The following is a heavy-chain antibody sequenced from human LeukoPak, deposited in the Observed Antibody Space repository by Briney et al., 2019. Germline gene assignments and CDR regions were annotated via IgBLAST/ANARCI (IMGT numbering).Heavy chain of an antibody. D-gene: IGHD6-19*01. CDR1: GGTFSSYA. Sequence: ASVKVSCKASGGTFSSYAISWVRQAPGQGLEWMGWISTYNGNTNYAQNLQGRVTMTTDTSTSTAYMELRSLRSDDTAVYYCAIELTVAGTSWGQGALVTVSS. CDR3: AIELTVAGTS. CDR2: ISTYNGNT. J-gene: IGHJ4*02. V-gene: IGHV1-18*01.